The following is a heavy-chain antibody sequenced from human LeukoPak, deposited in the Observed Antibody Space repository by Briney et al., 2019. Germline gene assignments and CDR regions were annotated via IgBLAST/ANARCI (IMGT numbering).Heavy chain of an antibody. CDR3: ARVSVATWFGMDV. V-gene: IGHV3-53*04. Sequence: GGSLRLSCAASGFTVSSNYMSWVRQAPGKGLEWVSVIYSGGSTYYADSVKGRFTISRHNSKNTLYLQMNSLRAVDTAVYYCARVSVATWFGMDVWGQGTTVTVSS. D-gene: IGHD5-12*01. J-gene: IGHJ6*02. CDR1: GFTVSSNY. CDR2: IYSGGST.